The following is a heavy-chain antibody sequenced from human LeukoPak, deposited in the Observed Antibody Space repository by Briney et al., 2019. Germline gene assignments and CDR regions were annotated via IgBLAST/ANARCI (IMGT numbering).Heavy chain of an antibody. Sequence: SVKVSCKASGGTFSNSAISWVRQAPGQGLEWMGGIIPLFGTANYAQKFQGRVTITADESTSTAYMELSSLRSEDTAVYYCARDGRGYSGYKEFDYWGQGTLVTVSS. CDR1: GGTFSNSA. CDR3: ARDGRGYSGYKEFDY. CDR2: IIPLFGTA. J-gene: IGHJ4*02. D-gene: IGHD5-12*01. V-gene: IGHV1-69*13.